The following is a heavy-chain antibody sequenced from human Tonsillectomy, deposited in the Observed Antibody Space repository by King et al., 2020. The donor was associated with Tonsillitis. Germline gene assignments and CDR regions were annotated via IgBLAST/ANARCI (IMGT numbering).Heavy chain of an antibody. Sequence: LQLQESGSGLVKPSQTLSLTCTVSGDSISSGGYSWSWIRQTPAKGLEWIGYIYKSGTTNYNPSLKSRVTISAEKSNNQFSLRLSSVTAADTAVYYCAGGGPGDAFDIWGQGTMVTVSS. D-gene: IGHD2-15*01. V-gene: IGHV4-30-2*01. CDR3: AGGGPGDAFDI. CDR2: IYKSGTT. J-gene: IGHJ3*02. CDR1: GDSISSGGYS.